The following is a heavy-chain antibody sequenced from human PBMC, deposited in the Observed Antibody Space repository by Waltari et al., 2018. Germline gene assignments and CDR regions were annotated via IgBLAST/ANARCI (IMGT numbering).Heavy chain of an antibody. J-gene: IGHJ4*02. CDR2: ISGSGGST. Sequence: EVQLVESGGGLVQPGGSLRLSCAASGFTFSSYAMSWVRQAPGKGLEWVSAISGSGGSTYYADSVKGRFTISRDNSKNTLYLQMNSLRAEDTAVYYCARDSDTAITGEYYFDYWGQGTLVTVSS. CDR1: GFTFSSYA. CDR3: ARDSDTAITGEYYFDY. D-gene: IGHD5-18*01. V-gene: IGHV3-23*04.